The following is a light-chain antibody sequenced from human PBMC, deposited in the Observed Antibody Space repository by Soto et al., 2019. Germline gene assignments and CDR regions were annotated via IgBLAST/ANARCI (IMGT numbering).Light chain of an antibody. CDR3: VLYMGSGIWV. CDR2: STD. Sequence: QTVVTQEPSISVSPGGTVTLTCGLSSGSVSTTYYPSWYQQTPGQAPRTLIYSTDSRSSGVPDRFSGSILENKAALTITGAQTDDECDYYCVLYMGSGIWVFGGGTQLTVL. CDR1: SGSVSTTYY. J-gene: IGLJ3*02. V-gene: IGLV8-61*01.